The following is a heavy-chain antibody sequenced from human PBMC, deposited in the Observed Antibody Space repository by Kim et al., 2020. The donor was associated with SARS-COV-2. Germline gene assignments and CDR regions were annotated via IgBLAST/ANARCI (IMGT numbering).Heavy chain of an antibody. J-gene: IGHJ4*02. Sequence: SETLSLTCNVSGGSISNYYWNWIRQSPRKGLEWIGHGYYSRTTNSNPPLNSRVIMSVDTSKNQFSLKLTSVTAAATAVYFCASQEPDVETPLVDFDHWGQGILVTVSS. CDR2: GYYSRTT. D-gene: IGHD3-9*01. V-gene: IGHV4-59*12. CDR3: ASQEPDVETPLVDFDH. CDR1: GGSISNYY.